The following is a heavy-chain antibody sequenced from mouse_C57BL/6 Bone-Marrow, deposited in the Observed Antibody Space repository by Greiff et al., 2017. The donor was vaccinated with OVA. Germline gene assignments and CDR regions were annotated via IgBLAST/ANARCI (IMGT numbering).Heavy chain of an antibody. CDR1: GFSLTSYG. Sequence: QVQLKQSGPGLVQPSQSLSITCTVSGFSLTSYGVHWVRQSPGKGLAWLGVIWRGGSTDYNAAFMSKLSLTKDNSKSQVFFKMNSLQADDTAIYYCAKNYDYDVRAMDYWGQGTSVTVSS. D-gene: IGHD2-4*01. CDR3: AKNYDYDVRAMDY. CDR2: IWRGGST. J-gene: IGHJ4*01. V-gene: IGHV2-5*01.